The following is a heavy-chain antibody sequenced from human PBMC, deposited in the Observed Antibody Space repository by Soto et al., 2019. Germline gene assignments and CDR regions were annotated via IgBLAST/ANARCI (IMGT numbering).Heavy chain of an antibody. V-gene: IGHV3-21*01. CDR2: ISTTSTYI. J-gene: IGHJ6*02. Sequence: GGSLRLSCTSSGFTFSGDSMNWVRQAPGKGLEWVSSISTTSTYIYYADSVKGRFTISRDNANNSLHLQMNSLRAEDTAVYYCTRDYVMDVWGQGTTVTVPS. CDR3: TRDYVMDV. CDR1: GFTFSGDS.